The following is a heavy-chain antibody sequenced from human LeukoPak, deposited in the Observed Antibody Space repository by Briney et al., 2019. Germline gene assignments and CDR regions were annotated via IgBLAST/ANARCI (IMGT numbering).Heavy chain of an antibody. CDR1: SGSIRSSSYY. CDR2: IYYSGST. Sequence: PSETLSLTCTASSGSIRSSSYYWGWIRQPPGKGLEWIGNIYYSGSTYYNPSLKSRVTISVDTSKNQFSLKLSSVTAADTAVYYCASNGYAGTYYYYMDVWGKGTTVTVSS. CDR3: ASNGYAGTYYYYMDV. V-gene: IGHV4-39*07. D-gene: IGHD2-8*01. J-gene: IGHJ6*03.